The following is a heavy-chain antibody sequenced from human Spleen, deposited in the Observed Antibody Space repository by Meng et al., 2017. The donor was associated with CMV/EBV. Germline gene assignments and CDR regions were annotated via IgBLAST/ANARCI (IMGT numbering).Heavy chain of an antibody. CDR1: GGTFSRYA. V-gene: IGHV1-69*10. D-gene: IGHD1-7*01. CDR2: IIPILDIA. CDR3: ASHIAGTTLGAFDI. J-gene: IGHJ3*02. Sequence: SVKVSCKASGGTFSRYAISWVRQAPGQGLEWMGGIIPILDIAKYAQKFQGRVTIIADRSASAGYMELSSLRSDDTAVYYCASHIAGTTLGAFDIWGQGTMVTVSS.